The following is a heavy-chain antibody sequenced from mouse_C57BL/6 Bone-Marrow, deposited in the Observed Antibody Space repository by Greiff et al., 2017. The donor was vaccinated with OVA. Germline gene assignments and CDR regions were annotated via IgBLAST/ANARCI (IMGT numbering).Heavy chain of an antibody. J-gene: IGHJ4*01. V-gene: IGHV1-82*01. CDR1: GYAFSSSW. CDR3: ARGYYYGSRDYAMDY. D-gene: IGHD1-1*01. CDR2: IYPGDGDT. Sequence: QVQLQQSGPELVKPGASVKISCKASGYAFSSSWMNWVKQRPGKGLEWIGRIYPGDGDTNYNGKFKGKATLTADKSSSTAYMQLSSLTSEDSAVYFCARGYYYGSRDYAMDYWGQGTSVTVSS.